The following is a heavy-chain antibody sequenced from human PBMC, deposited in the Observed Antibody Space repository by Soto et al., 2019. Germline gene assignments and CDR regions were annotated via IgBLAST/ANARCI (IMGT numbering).Heavy chain of an antibody. Sequence: QVPLVQSGAEVKKPGASVKVSCKASGYTFTSYGISWVRQAPGHGLEWMGWISAYNGNTNYAQKLQGRVTMTTDTSTSTAYMELSSLRSDDTAVYYCARDNHNTEAAAHGYYYYYGMDVWGQGTTVTVSS. CDR3: ARDNHNTEAAAHGYYYYYGMDV. CDR2: ISAYNGNT. CDR1: GYTFTSYG. J-gene: IGHJ6*02. D-gene: IGHD1-20*01. V-gene: IGHV1-18*01.